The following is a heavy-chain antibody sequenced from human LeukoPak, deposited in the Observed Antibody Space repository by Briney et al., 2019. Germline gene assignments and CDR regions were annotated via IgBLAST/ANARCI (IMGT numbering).Heavy chain of an antibody. J-gene: IGHJ5*02. CDR3: ARDTAPSRWFDP. CDR1: GGSISSGDYY. CDR2: IYTSGST. D-gene: IGHD4-17*01. Sequence: SETLSLTCTVSGGSISSGDYYWSWIRQPAGKGLEWIGRIYTSGSTNYNPSLKSRVTISVDTSKNQFSLKLSSVTAADTAVYYCARDTAPSRWFDPWGQGTLVTVSS. V-gene: IGHV4-61*02.